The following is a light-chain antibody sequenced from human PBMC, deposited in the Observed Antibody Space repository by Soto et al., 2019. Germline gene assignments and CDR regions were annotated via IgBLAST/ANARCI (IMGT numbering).Light chain of an antibody. CDR1: QSISSW. CDR3: QQYNSYSWT. CDR2: DAS. V-gene: IGKV1-5*01. Sequence: DIQMTQSPSTLAASVGDRVTNTCRASQSISSWLAWYQQKPGKAPKLLIYDASSLESGVPSRFSGSGSGTEFTLTISSLQPDDFATYYCQQYNSYSWTFGQGTKVEI. J-gene: IGKJ1*01.